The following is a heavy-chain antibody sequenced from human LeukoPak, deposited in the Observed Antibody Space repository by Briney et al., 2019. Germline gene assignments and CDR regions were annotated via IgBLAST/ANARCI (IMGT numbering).Heavy chain of an antibody. Sequence: ASVKVSCKTSGYSFTSYYIHWVRQAPGQGLEWMGWINPSSGGTEYAQKFQGRVIMTGDTSISTAYMELSRLRSDDTAVYYCARDRGSSWYVDYWGQGTLVTVSS. CDR3: ARDRGSSWYVDY. V-gene: IGHV1-2*02. CDR1: GYSFTSYY. J-gene: IGHJ4*02. CDR2: INPSSGGT. D-gene: IGHD6-13*01.